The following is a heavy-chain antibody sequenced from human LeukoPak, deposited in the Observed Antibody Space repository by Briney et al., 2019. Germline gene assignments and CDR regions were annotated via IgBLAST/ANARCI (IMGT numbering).Heavy chain of an antibody. CDR2: INSDGSST. CDR1: GFTFSSYW. CDR3: ARGAVLRYFDPYGMDV. Sequence: GGSLRLSCAASGFTFSSYWMHWVRQAPGKGLVWVSRINSDGSSTSYADSVKGRFTISRDNAKNTLYLQMNSLRAEDTVVYYCARGAVLRYFDPYGMDVWGKGTTVTVSS. J-gene: IGHJ6*04. D-gene: IGHD3-9*01. V-gene: IGHV3-74*01.